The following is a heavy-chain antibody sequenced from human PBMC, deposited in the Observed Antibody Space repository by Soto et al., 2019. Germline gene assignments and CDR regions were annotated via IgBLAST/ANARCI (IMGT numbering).Heavy chain of an antibody. CDR1: GFTLRNYA. CDR3: AKAKNDYNWDNRPPFDY. Sequence: GSLRLSCEASGFTLRNYAMTWIRQAPGKGLERVSLISANDVGTYYAESVKTRFTISTDQSRNTVYLQMDSLRADDTAIYYCAKAKNDYNWDNRPPFDYWGQGTLVTVSS. V-gene: IGHV3-23*01. J-gene: IGHJ4*02. CDR2: ISANDVGT. D-gene: IGHD1-20*01.